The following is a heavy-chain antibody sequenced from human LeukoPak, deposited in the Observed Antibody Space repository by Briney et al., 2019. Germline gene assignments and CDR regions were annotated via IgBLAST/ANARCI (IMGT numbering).Heavy chain of an antibody. CDR1: GGSISSSSYY. V-gene: IGHV4-39*07. J-gene: IGHJ6*03. CDR2: IYHSGST. D-gene: IGHD3-10*01. CDR3: ARVGYYGSGSYYNYYYMDV. Sequence: SETLSLTCTVSGGSISSSSYYWGWIRQPPGKGLEWIGSIYHSGSTYYNPSLKSRVTISVDTSKNQFSLKLSSVTAADTAVYYCARVGYYGSGSYYNYYYMDVWGKGTTVTVSS.